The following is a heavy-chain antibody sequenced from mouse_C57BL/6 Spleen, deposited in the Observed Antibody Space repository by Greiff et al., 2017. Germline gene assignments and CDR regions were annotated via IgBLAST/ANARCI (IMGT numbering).Heavy chain of an antibody. Sequence: VTLMESGPGLVQPSQSLSITCTVSGFSLTSYGVHWVRQSPGKGLEWLGVIWRGGSTDYNAAFMSRLSITKDNSKSQVFFKMNSLQADDTAIYYCAKSYYVSSLYFDYWGQGTSLTVSS. V-gene: IGHV2-5*01. CDR1: GFSLTSYG. CDR3: AKSYYVSSLYFDY. J-gene: IGHJ2*02. D-gene: IGHD1-1*01. CDR2: IWRGGST.